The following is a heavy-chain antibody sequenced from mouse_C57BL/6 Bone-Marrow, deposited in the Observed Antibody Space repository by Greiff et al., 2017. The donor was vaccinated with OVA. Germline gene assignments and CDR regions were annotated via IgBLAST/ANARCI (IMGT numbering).Heavy chain of an antibody. Sequence: VKLMESGAELVKPGASVKISCKASGYAFSSYWMNWVKQRPGKGLEWIGQIYPGDGDTNYNGKFKGKATLTADKSSSTAYMQLSSLTSEDSAVYFCASGWGSYCYGSIYYFDYWGQGTTLTVSS. CDR2: IYPGDGDT. J-gene: IGHJ2*01. CDR3: ASGWGSYCYGSIYYFDY. V-gene: IGHV1-80*01. CDR1: GYAFSSYW. D-gene: IGHD1-1*01.